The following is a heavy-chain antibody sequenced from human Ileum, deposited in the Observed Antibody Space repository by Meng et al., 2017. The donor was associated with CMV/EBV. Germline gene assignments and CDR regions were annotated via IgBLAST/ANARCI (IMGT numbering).Heavy chain of an antibody. CDR3: ARDRFDP. CDR1: GASLNDYY. CDR2: IFATGTT. J-gene: IGHJ5*02. Sequence: QVQLQESGLGRGKPSEPLSLTCTVSGASLNDYYWSWIRQPAGKGLEWIGRIFATGTTNYNPSLKSRVTMSVDTSKNQFSLKLTSVTAADTAVYFCARDRFDPWGQGALVTVSS. V-gene: IGHV4-4*07.